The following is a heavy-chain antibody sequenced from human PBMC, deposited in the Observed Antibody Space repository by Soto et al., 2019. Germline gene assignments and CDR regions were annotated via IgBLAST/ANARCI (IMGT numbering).Heavy chain of an antibody. V-gene: IGHV1-2*02. CDR3: ARGGGTAVTTHTGFGY. CDR2: INPNSGDT. J-gene: IGHJ4*02. D-gene: IGHD4-17*01. CDR1: GYTFTDSY. Sequence: QVQLVQSGAEVKKPGASVKVFCKASGYTFTDSYIHWVRQAPGHGLEWMGWINPNSGDTNYAQKLQGRVTMTRDSSISTTYMELGSLRSDDTAIYYCARGGGTAVTTHTGFGYWGQGTLVTVSS.